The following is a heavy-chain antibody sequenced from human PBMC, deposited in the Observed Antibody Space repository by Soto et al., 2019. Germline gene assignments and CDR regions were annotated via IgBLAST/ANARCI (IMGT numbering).Heavy chain of an antibody. D-gene: IGHD1-26*01. CDR1: GFTFSSYC. CDR2: ISYDGSNK. V-gene: IGHV3-30*18. CDR3: AKDRSTATTSDI. Sequence: GGSLRLSCAASGFTFSSYCMHWVRQAPGKGLEWVAVISYDGSNKYYADSVKGRFTISRDNSKNTLYLQMNSLRAEDTAVYYCAKDRSTATTSDIWGQGTMVTVSS. J-gene: IGHJ3*02.